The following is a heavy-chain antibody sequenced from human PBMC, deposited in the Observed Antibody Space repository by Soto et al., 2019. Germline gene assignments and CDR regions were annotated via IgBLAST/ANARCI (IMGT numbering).Heavy chain of an antibody. Sequence: EVQLVESGGGLVQPGGSLRLSCEASGFTFRNYDMRWVRQGTGKGLEWVSGISAAGDPAYADSVEGRFTISRENAQNSFFLQMNSLRVGDTAVYYCARTDRDFYGLDVWGQGTTVIVSS. J-gene: IGHJ6*02. CDR1: GFTFRNYD. CDR2: ISAAGDP. CDR3: ARTDRDFYGLDV. V-gene: IGHV3-13*05.